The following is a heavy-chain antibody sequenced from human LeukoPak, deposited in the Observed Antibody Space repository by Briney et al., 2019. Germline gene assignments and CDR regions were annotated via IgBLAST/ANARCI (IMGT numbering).Heavy chain of an antibody. CDR2: ISDSGGST. D-gene: IGHD2-21*02. CDR1: GITFSNYG. J-gene: IGHJ4*02. Sequence: TGRSLRLSCVASGITFSNYGMNWVRQAPGKGLEWVSTISDSGGSTNYADSVKGRFAISRDNSKNTLYLQMNSLRAEDTAVYYCAKDKGSVVTATLGLDYWGQGTLVTVSS. CDR3: AKDKGSVVTATLGLDY. V-gene: IGHV3-23*01.